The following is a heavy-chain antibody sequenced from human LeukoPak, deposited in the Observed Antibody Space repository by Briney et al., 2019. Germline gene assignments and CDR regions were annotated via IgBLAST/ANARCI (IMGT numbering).Heavy chain of an antibody. CDR3: ARGRGITMVRGVIITGNWFDP. V-gene: IGHV1-18*01. CDR1: GYTFTSYG. Sequence: ASVKVSCKASGYTFTSYGISWVQQAPGQGLEWMGWISAYNGNTNYAQKLQGRVTMTTDTSTSTAYMELRSLRSDDTAVYYCARGRGITMVRGVIITGNWFDPWGQGTLVTVSS. J-gene: IGHJ5*02. CDR2: ISAYNGNT. D-gene: IGHD3-10*01.